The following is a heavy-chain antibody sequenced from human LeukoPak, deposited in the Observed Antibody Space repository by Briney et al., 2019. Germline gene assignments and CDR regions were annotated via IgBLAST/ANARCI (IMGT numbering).Heavy chain of an antibody. CDR2: IIPILGIA. J-gene: IGHJ4*02. CDR1: GGTFSSYA. Sequence: GASVKVSCKASGGTFSSYAISWLRQAPGQGLEWLGRIIPILGIANYAQKFQGRVTITADKSTSTAYMELSSLRSEDTAVYYCASAYYYGSGSYGHDYWGQGTLVTVSS. D-gene: IGHD3-10*01. V-gene: IGHV1-69*04. CDR3: ASAYYYGSGSYGHDY.